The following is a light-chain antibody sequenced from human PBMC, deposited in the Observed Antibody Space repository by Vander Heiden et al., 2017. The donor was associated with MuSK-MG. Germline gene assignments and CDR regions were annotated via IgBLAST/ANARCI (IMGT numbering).Light chain of an antibody. CDR2: DAS. CDR3: QHYDNLPGGF. CDR1: QDISNY. Sequence: DIQMTQSPSSLSASVGDRVTITCQASQDISNYLNWYQQKPGKAPKLLIYDASNLQTGVPSKFSGSGSGADFTFTISSLQPEDIATYYCQHYDNLPGGFFGGGTKVEIK. V-gene: IGKV1-33*01. J-gene: IGKJ4*01.